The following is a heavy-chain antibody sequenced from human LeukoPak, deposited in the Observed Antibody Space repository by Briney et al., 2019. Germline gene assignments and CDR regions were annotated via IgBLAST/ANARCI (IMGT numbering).Heavy chain of an antibody. CDR1: GFTFSSDA. CDR3: AKGPQLYSGYHPDY. V-gene: IGHV3-23*01. CDR2: ITGSDDTT. Sequence: PGGSLRLSCAASGFTFSSDAMTWVRQAPGEGLEWVSTITGSDDTTYYADSVKGRFTISRDYSKNTVHLQLNNLRAEGTAMYYCAKGPQLYSGYHPDYWGQGTLVTVSS. D-gene: IGHD5-12*01. J-gene: IGHJ4*02.